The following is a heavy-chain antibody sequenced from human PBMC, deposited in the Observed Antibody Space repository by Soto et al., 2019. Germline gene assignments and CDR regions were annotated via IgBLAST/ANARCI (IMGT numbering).Heavy chain of an antibody. CDR2: ISGYNGNT. Sequence: QVQLVQSRGEVKKPGASVKVSCKTSGYSFTTYGISWVRQAPGQGLEWMGWISGYNGNTNYAQNLQGRVTMTTDTSTSTAYMGLRSLRSDDTAVYYCAREGPAPYYYYGMDVWGQGSTVTVSS. V-gene: IGHV1-18*01. J-gene: IGHJ6*02. CDR1: GYSFTTYG. CDR3: AREGPAPYYYYGMDV.